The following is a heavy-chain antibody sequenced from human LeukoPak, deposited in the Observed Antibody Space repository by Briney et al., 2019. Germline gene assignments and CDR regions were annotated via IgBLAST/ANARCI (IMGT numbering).Heavy chain of an antibody. CDR2: ISGSGGNT. V-gene: IGHV3-23*01. CDR3: AKGNGGNSGEYFYYGIDV. Sequence: GGSLRLSCAASRFTFSSYAMTWFRQAPGKGLEWVSAISGSGGNTYYADSVKGRFTISRDNSKNTLYLQLTSLRAEDMAVYYCAKGNGGNSGEYFYYGIDVWGQGTTVTVSS. J-gene: IGHJ6*02. D-gene: IGHD4-23*01. CDR1: RFTFSSYA.